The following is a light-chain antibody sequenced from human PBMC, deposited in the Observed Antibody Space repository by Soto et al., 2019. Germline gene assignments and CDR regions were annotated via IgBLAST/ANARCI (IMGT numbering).Light chain of an antibody. CDR3: QSYDSSLSGSV. CDR2: GNS. V-gene: IGLV1-40*01. Sequence: QSVLTQPPSVSGAPGQRVTMSCTGSSSNIGATYHVHWYQQLPGTAPKLLIYGNSNRPSGVPDRFSGSKSGTSASLAITGLQAEDEADYYCQSYDSSLSGSVFGGGTKGPS. J-gene: IGLJ3*02. CDR1: SSNIGATYH.